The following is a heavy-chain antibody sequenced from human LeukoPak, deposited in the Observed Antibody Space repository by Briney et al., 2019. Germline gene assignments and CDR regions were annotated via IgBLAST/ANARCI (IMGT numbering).Heavy chain of an antibody. J-gene: IGHJ6*02. V-gene: IGHV3-21*01. CDR3: AIQGYSGYEFYGMDV. D-gene: IGHD5-12*01. CDR1: GFTFSSYS. CDR2: ISSSSSYI. Sequence: GGSLRLSCAASGFTFSSYSMSWVRQAPGKGLEWVSSISSSSSYIYYADSVKGRFTISRDNAKNSLYLQMNSLRAEDTAVYYCAIQGYSGYEFYGMDVWGQGTTVTVSS.